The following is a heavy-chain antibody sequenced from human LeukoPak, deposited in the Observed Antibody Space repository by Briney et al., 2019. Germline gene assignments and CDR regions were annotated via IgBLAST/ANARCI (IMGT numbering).Heavy chain of an antibody. CDR3: ARVEAVAGILL. D-gene: IGHD6-19*01. CDR2: INPSSGGT. J-gene: IGHJ4*02. V-gene: IGHV1-2*02. CDR1: GYTFTGYY. Sequence: ASVKVSCKASGYTFTGYYMHWVRQAPGQGLEWMGWINPSSGGTNYAQKFQGRVTMTRDTSISTAYMELSRLRSDDTAVYYCARVEAVAGILLWGQGTLVTVSS.